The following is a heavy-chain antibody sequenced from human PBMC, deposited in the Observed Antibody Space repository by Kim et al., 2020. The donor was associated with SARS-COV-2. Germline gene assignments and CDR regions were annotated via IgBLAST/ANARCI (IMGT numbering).Heavy chain of an antibody. CDR3: ARHTFYRFDF. Sequence: GGSLRLSCAASGFTFSDHSMTWVRQAPGKGLEWVANIKKDGGDKHYVDSVKGRFTVSRDNVKNSVYLQMNSLRADDTAVYYCARHTFYRFDFWGPGTLVTVSS. D-gene: IGHD3-16*01. CDR2: IKKDGGDK. V-gene: IGHV3-7*01. J-gene: IGHJ4*02. CDR1: GFTFSDHS.